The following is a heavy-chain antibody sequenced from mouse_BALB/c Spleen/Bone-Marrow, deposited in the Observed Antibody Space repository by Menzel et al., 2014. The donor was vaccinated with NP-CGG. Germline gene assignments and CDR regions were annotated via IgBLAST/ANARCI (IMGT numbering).Heavy chain of an antibody. V-gene: IGHV1-7*01. CDR1: GYTFTNYC. Sequence: QVQLKESGAELAKPGASVKMSCKASGYTFTNYCVHWVKQRPGQGLEWIGYINPSTGYTEYNQKFKDKATLTADKSSSTAYMQLSSLTSEYSAVYYCARIYYSGSDYWGQGTTLTVSS. CDR3: ARIYYSGSDY. D-gene: IGHD1-1*01. CDR2: INPSTGYT. J-gene: IGHJ2*01.